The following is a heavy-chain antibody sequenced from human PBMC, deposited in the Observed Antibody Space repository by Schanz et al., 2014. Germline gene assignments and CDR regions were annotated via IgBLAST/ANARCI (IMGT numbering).Heavy chain of an antibody. V-gene: IGHV1-3*01. Sequence: QVQLVQSGAEVKKPGASVKVSCKASGYTFTSYSIHWVRQAPGQGLEWMGWINVGNGNMKYSQKFQGRVTITRDTSASTAYMELTSLRSEDTAFYYCATLDYADSVSWGQGTLVTVSS. CDR1: GYTFTSYS. D-gene: IGHD4-17*01. CDR2: INVGNGNM. J-gene: IGHJ5*02. CDR3: ATLDYADSVS.